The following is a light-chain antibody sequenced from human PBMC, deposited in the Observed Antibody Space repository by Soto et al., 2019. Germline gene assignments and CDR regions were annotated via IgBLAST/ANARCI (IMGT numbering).Light chain of an antibody. CDR2: EVD. CDR3: TSYATGNTFP. V-gene: IGLV2-8*01. CDR1: TRTVGGYNG. Sequence: QSALTHPPSPPGSLGQPSPTSGPGTTRTVGGYNGVSWYQNHPGKVPKLLIYEVDKRPSGVPDRFSGSKSGNTASLTVSGLQAEDEADYYCTSYATGNTFPFGGGTKLTVL. J-gene: IGLJ2*01.